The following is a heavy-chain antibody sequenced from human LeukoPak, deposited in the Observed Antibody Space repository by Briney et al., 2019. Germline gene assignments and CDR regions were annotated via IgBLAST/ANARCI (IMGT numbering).Heavy chain of an antibody. J-gene: IGHJ5*02. CDR2: ISASDAAT. CDR3: TKDRDGSGFLVGDWFDP. D-gene: IGHD3-22*01. CDR1: GLTFSTFA. Sequence: GGSLRLSCEASGLTFSTFAMSWVRQAPGKGPEWVLVISASDAATYYSDFVKGRFTVSRDNSKNTLYLQMNDVRTEDTALYYCTKDRDGSGFLVGDWFDPWGQGTLVTVSS. V-gene: IGHV3-23*01.